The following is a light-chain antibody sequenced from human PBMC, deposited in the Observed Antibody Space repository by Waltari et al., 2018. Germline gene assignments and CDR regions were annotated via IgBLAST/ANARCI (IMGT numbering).Light chain of an antibody. Sequence: ETVMTQSPATLSVSPGERVILSCRASQTIRSDFARYQQKPGQSPRPPIHGSSTRATAIPARFSGSGSGTEFTLTISSLQSEDFAFYYCQQYDHWPPAFGPGTKVDVK. V-gene: IGKV3-15*01. CDR1: QTIRSD. CDR2: GSS. CDR3: QQYDHWPPA. J-gene: IGKJ3*01.